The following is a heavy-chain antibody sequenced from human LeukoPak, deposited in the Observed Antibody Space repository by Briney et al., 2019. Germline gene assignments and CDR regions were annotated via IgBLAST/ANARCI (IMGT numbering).Heavy chain of an antibody. J-gene: IGHJ2*01. Sequence: SETLSLTCAVYGGSFSGYYWSWIRQPPGKGLEWIGEINHSGSTNYNPSLKSRVTISVDTSKNQFSLKLSSVTAADTAVYYCARPGGNDSSGYYSVGWYFDLWGRGTLVTVSS. D-gene: IGHD3-22*01. CDR1: GGSFSGYY. CDR3: ARPGGNDSSGYYSVGWYFDL. CDR2: INHSGST. V-gene: IGHV4-34*01.